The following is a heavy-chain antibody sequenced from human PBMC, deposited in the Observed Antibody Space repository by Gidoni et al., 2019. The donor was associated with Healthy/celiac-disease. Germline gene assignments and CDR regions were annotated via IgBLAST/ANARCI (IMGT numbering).Heavy chain of an antibody. D-gene: IGHD5-12*01. J-gene: IGHJ4*02. CDR3: ARERFLAVSSRMATITDY. Sequence: QVQLQQWGAGLLKPSETLSLTCAVYGGSFSGYYWSWIRQPPGKGLEWIGEINHSGSTNYNPSLKSRVTISVDTSKNQFSLKLSSVTAADTAVYYCARERFLAVSSRMATITDYWGQGTLVTVSS. V-gene: IGHV4-34*01. CDR1: GGSFSGYY. CDR2: INHSGST.